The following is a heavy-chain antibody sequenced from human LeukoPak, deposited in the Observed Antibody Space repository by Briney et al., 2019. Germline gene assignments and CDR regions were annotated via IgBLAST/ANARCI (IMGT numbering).Heavy chain of an antibody. D-gene: IGHD3-3*01. CDR2: ISYDGSNK. Sequence: PGGSLRLSCAASGFTFSSYGMHWVRQAPGKGLEWVAVISYDGSNKYYADSAKGRFTISRDNSKNTLYLQMNSLRAEDTAVYYCVSGFLQWLYWGQGTLVTVSS. CDR1: GFTFSSYG. J-gene: IGHJ4*02. V-gene: IGHV3-30*03. CDR3: VSGFLQWLY.